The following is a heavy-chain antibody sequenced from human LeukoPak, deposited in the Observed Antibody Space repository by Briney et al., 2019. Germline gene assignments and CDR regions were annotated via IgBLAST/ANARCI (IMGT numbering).Heavy chain of an antibody. J-gene: IGHJ4*02. V-gene: IGHV1-8*01. CDR2: MNPNSGNT. CDR1: GYTFTSYD. Sequence: EASVKVSCKASGYTFTSYDINWVRQATGQGLEWMGWMNPNSGNTGYAQKFQGRVTMTRNTSKSTAYMELSSLRSEDTAVYYCARALDSSGYYYLYWGQGTLVTVSS. D-gene: IGHD3-22*01. CDR3: ARALDSSGYYYLY.